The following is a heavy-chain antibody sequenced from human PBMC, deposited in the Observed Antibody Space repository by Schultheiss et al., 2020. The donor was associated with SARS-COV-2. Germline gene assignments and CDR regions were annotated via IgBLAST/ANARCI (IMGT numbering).Heavy chain of an antibody. CDR3: ARDHRNAFDI. V-gene: IGHV4-61*08. CDR1: GGSISSGGYY. J-gene: IGHJ3*02. Sequence: SQTLSLTCTVSGGSISSGGYYWSWIRQHPGKGLEWIGYIYYSGSTNYNPSLKSRVTISVDTSKNQFSLKLSSVTAADTAVYYCARDHRNAFDIWGQGTMVTVSS. D-gene: IGHD1-1*01. CDR2: IYYSGST.